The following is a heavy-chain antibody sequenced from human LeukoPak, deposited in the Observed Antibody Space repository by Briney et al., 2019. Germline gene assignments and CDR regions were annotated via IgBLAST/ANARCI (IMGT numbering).Heavy chain of an antibody. CDR3: ARRGHSGYHGDAFDI. V-gene: IGHV1-18*01. CDR2: ISAYNGNT. D-gene: IGHD3-22*01. CDR1: GYTFTSYG. Sequence: ASVKVSCKASGYTFTSYGISWVRQAPGQGLEWMGWISAYNGNTNYAQKLQGRVTMTTDTSTSTAYMELSSLRSEDTAVYYCARRGHSGYHGDAFDIWGQGTMVTVSS. J-gene: IGHJ3*02.